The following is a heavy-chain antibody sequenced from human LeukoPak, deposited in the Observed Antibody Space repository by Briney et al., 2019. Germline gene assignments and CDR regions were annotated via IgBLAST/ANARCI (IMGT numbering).Heavy chain of an antibody. CDR1: GFTFGAHS. CDR2: ISGSGDSA. J-gene: IGHJ4*02. CDR3: AKALGAICGAGCSSRYFDC. V-gene: IGHV3-23*01. Sequence: GGSLRLSCTGSGFTFGAHSMAWVRQAPGKGLEWVSIISGSGDSAYSADSMKGRFTISRDNSKNTLYLQMDTLRAEDTAVYYCAKALGAICGAGCSSRYFDCWGQGTLVTVSS. D-gene: IGHD2-15*01.